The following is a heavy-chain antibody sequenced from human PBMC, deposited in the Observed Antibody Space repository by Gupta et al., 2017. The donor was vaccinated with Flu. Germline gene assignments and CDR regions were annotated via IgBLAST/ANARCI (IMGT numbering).Heavy chain of an antibody. Sequence: MLSVRQFPVTVLEWVAVISYDGSNKYYADSVKGRFTISRDNSKNTLYLQMNSLRAEDTAVYYCAKDMVRGVITTGYYYYYGMDVWGQGTTVTVSS. V-gene: IGHV3-30*18. CDR3: AKDMVRGVITTGYYYYYGMDV. D-gene: IGHD3-10*01. CDR2: ISYDGSNK. J-gene: IGHJ6*02.